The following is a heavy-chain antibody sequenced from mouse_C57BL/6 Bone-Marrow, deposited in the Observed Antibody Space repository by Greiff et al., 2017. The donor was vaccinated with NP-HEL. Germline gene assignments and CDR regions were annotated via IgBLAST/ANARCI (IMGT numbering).Heavy chain of an antibody. CDR2: INPNYGTT. CDR3: AKLGRGWFAY. CDR1: GYSFTDYN. Sequence: EVKLVESGPELVKPGASVKISCKASGYSFTDYNMNWVKQSNGKSLEWIGVINPNYGTTSYNQKFKGKATLTVDQSSSTAYMQLNSLTSEDSAVYYCAKLGRGWFAYWGQGTLVTVSA. D-gene: IGHD4-1*01. J-gene: IGHJ3*01. V-gene: IGHV1-39*01.